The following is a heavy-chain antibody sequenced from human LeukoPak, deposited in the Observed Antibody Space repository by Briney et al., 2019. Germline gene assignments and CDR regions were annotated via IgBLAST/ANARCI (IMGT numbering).Heavy chain of an antibody. CDR2: IWYDGSNK. Sequence: GGSLRLSCAASGFTFRNHGMHWIRQAPGKGLEWVAIIWYDGSNKYYADSLNGRFTISIDNSKNTLYLQMNSLRDDDTAVYYCVRDRGALQYFDYWGQGTLVTVSS. D-gene: IGHD5-24*01. CDR1: GFTFRNHG. CDR3: VRDRGALQYFDY. J-gene: IGHJ4*02. V-gene: IGHV3-33*01.